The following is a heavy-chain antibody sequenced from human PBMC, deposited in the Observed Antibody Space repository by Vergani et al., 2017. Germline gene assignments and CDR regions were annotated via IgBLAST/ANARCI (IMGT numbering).Heavy chain of an antibody. CDR1: GFTFSSYG. J-gene: IGHJ3*02. CDR2: IWYDGSNK. CDR3: ARVGIAAAGEDAFDI. D-gene: IGHD6-13*01. Sequence: QVQLVESGGGVVQPGRSLRLSCAASGFTFSSYGMHWVRQAPGKGLEWVAVIWYDGSNKYYADSVKGRFTISRDNSKNTLYLQMNSLRAEDTAVYYCARVGIAAAGEDAFDIWGQGTMVTVSS. V-gene: IGHV3-33*01.